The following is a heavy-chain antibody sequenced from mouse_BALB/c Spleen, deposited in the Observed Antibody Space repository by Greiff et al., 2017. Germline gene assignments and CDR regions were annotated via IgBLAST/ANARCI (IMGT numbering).Heavy chain of an antibody. V-gene: IGHV1-4*01. CDR1: GYTFTSYT. Sequence: VQLQQSGAELARPGASVKMSCKASGYTFTSYTMHWVKQRPGQGLEWIGYINPSSGYTNYNQKFKDKATLTADKSSSTAYMQLSSLTSEDSAVYYCARTHYYGSSYAMDYWGQGTSVTVSS. D-gene: IGHD1-1*01. CDR3: ARTHYYGSSYAMDY. J-gene: IGHJ4*01. CDR2: INPSSGYT.